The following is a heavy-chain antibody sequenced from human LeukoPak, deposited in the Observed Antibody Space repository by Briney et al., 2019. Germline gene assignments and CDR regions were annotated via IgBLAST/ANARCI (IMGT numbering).Heavy chain of an antibody. D-gene: IGHD3-10*01. J-gene: IGHJ4*02. Sequence: SVKVSCKASGGTFSSYAISLVRQAPGQGLEWMGRIIPIFGTANYAQKFQGRVTITTDESTSTAYMELSSLRSEDTAVYYCARSYYYGSGHFDYWGQGNLVTVSS. V-gene: IGHV1-69*05. CDR1: GGTFSSYA. CDR3: ARSYYYGSGHFDY. CDR2: IIPIFGTA.